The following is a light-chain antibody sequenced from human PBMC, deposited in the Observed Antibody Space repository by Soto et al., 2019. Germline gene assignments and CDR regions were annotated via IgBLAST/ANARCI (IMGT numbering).Light chain of an antibody. CDR2: KAS. V-gene: IGKV1-5*03. J-gene: IGKJ1*01. Sequence: DIQMTQSPSTLSASVGDRVTITCRASQSISSALAWYQQKPGKTPKVLIYKASSLESGVPSRFSGRGSGTEFTLTISSLQPDDFATYYCQQHISYPRTFGQGTKVDIK. CDR3: QQHISYPRT. CDR1: QSISSA.